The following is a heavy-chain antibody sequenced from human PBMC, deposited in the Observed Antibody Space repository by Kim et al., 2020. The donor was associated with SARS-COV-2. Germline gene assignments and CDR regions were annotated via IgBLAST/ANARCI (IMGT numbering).Heavy chain of an antibody. Sequence: SETLSLTCTVSGGSISSYYWSWIRQPPGKGLEWIGYIYYSGSTNYNPSLKSRVTISVYTSKNQFSLKLSSVTAADTAVYSCARMPPSQTYDILTGYRHPPIFDYWGQGTLVTVSS. CDR3: ARMPPSQTYDILTGYRHPPIFDY. CDR1: GGSISSYY. V-gene: IGHV4-59*08. D-gene: IGHD3-9*01. J-gene: IGHJ4*02. CDR2: IYYSGST.